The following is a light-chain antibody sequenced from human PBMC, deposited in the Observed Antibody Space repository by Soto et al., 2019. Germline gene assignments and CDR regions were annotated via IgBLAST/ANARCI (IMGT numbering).Light chain of an antibody. CDR3: PQYKFWPQT. V-gene: IGKV3-15*01. Sequence: EIVMTQSPATLSVSPGERVTLSCSASESINGKLAWYQQKPGQAPRLLIDDTATRAAGIPGRFSGSGSGTEFTLTISSLQSEDFAVYYCPQYKFWPQTFGQGTKVDFK. CDR1: ESINGK. CDR2: DTA. J-gene: IGKJ1*01.